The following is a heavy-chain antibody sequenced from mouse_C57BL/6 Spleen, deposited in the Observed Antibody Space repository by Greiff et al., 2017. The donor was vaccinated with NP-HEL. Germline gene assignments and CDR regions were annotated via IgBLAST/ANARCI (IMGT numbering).Heavy chain of an antibody. CDR3: ARSQLHYYGSSRVSYAMDY. CDR2: IRNKANGYTT. Sequence: EVQLVESGGGLVQPGGSLSLSCAASGFTFTDYYMSWVRQPPGKALEWLGFIRNKANGYTTEYSASVKGRFTISRDNSQSILYLQMNALRAEDSATYYCARSQLHYYGSSRVSYAMDYWGQGTSVTVSS. J-gene: IGHJ4*01. D-gene: IGHD1-1*01. V-gene: IGHV7-3*01. CDR1: GFTFTDYY.